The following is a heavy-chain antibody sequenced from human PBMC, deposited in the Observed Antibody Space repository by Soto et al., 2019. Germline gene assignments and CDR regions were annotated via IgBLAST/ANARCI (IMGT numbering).Heavy chain of an antibody. CDR1: GGSISSGGYY. D-gene: IGHD6-19*01. CDR3: AGMPYTSGLRFDP. V-gene: IGHV4-31*03. J-gene: IGHJ5*02. Sequence: SETLSLTCTVSGGSISSGGYYWAWIRQHPGKGLEWLGYIHYSGGATYSPSYNPSLKGRITISVDTSKSQFSLKLTSVSAADTAVYFCAGMPYTSGLRFDPWGPGTLVTVSS. CDR2: IHYSGGATYSP.